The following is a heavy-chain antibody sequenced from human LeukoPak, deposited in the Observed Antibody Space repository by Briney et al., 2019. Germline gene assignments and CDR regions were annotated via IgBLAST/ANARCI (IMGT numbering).Heavy chain of an antibody. Sequence: GGSLRLSCAASGFTVSSNYMSWVRQAPGKGLEWVSVIYSGGSTYYADSVKGRFTISRDNSKNTLYLQMNSLRAEDTAVYYCARAENPYSSGWYNFDYWGQGTLVTVSS. CDR3: ARAENPYSSGWYNFDY. J-gene: IGHJ4*02. V-gene: IGHV3-53*01. CDR1: GFTVSSNY. D-gene: IGHD6-19*01. CDR2: IYSGGST.